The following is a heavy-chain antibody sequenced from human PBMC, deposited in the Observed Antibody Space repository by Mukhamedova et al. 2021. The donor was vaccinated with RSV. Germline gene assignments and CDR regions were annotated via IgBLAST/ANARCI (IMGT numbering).Heavy chain of an antibody. V-gene: IGHV4-34*01. D-gene: IGHD2-15*01. CDR2: INHTGSA. J-gene: IGHJ4*02. CDR3: LNVVVVGGTPFDY. Sequence: EWLAEINHTGSAKYNPSLKSRVTISGDTSRNQFSLKLSSVTAADTAVYYCLNVVVVGGTPFDYWGQGTLVTVSS.